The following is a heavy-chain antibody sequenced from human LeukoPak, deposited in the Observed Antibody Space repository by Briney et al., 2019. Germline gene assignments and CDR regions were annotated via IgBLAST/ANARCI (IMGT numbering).Heavy chain of an antibody. D-gene: IGHD2-2*01. CDR3: AKDGVVPAAMRGYFDY. J-gene: IGHJ4*02. CDR2: ISGSGGST. V-gene: IGHV3-23*01. Sequence: PGGSLRLSCAASGFTFSSYAMSWVRQAPGKGLEWLSAISGSGGSTYYADSVKGRFTISRDNSKNTLYLQMNSLRAEDTAVYYCAKDGVVPAAMRGYFDYWGQGTLVTVSS. CDR1: GFTFSSYA.